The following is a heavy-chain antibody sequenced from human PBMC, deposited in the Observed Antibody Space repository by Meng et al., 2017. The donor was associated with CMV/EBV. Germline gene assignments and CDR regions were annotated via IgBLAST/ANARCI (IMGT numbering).Heavy chain of an antibody. CDR3: ERDVGGRGYSAD. CDR1: EFIFSNYW. CDR2: INLDGSEK. D-gene: IGHD5-12*01. Sequence: GGSLRLSCAASEFIFSNYWMSWVRQAPGKGLEWVANINLDGSEKYSVDSVKGRFTISRDNGKNLLFLQMNSLRAEDSAVYYCERDVGGRGYSADWGQGTLVTVSS. V-gene: IGHV3-7*01. J-gene: IGHJ1*01.